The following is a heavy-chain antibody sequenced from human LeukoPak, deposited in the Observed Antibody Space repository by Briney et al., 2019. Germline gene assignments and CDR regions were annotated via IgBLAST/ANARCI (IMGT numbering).Heavy chain of an antibody. D-gene: IGHD4-17*01. V-gene: IGHV4-39*07. J-gene: IGHJ5*02. CDR1: GGSISSSSYY. Sequence: TSETLSLTCTVSGGSISSSSYYWGWIRQPPGKGLEWIGSIYYSGSTYYNPSLKSRVTISVDTSKNQFSLKLSSVTAADTAVYYCARDRLLATTVTTRWFDPWGQGTLVTVSS. CDR2: IYYSGST. CDR3: ARDRLLATTVTTRWFDP.